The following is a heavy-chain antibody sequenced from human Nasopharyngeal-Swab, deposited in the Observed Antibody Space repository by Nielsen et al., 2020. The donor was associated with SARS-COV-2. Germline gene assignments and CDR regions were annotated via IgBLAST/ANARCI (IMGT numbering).Heavy chain of an antibody. D-gene: IGHD4-17*01. Sequence: GSLRLSCSVSGASISNRTYYWGWIRQSPEKGLQWIGTVFYTGTYYNPSLQSRVTISVDTPKNQFSLKLTSVTAADTAVYYCVRDESGDYLGLPFDSWGPGTLVTVSS. J-gene: IGHJ4*02. V-gene: IGHV4-39*07. CDR3: VRDESGDYLGLPFDS. CDR2: VFYTGT. CDR1: GASISNRTYY.